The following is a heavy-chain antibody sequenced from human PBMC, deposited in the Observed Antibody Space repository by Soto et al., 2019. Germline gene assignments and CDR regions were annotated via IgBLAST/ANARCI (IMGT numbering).Heavy chain of an antibody. V-gene: IGHV4-34*01. CDR1: GGSFSGYY. D-gene: IGHD1-7*01. CDR3: ARDLGELLGY. CDR2: INHSGST. J-gene: IGHJ4*02. Sequence: SETLSLTCAVYGGSFSGYYWSWIRQPPGKGLEWIGEINHSGSTNYNPSLKSRVTISVDTSKNQFSLKLSFVTAADTAVYYCARDLGELLGYWGQGTLVTVSS.